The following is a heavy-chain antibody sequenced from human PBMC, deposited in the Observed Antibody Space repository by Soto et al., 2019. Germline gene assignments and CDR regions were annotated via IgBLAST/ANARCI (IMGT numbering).Heavy chain of an antibody. CDR1: GYTFTSYG. V-gene: IGHV1-18*01. D-gene: IGHD2-15*01. J-gene: IGHJ4*02. CDR2: ISAYNGNT. Sequence: QVQLVQSGAEVKKPGASVKVSCKASGYTFTSYGISWVRQAPGQGLEWMGWISAYNGNTNYAQKLQGRVTMTTDTSTSTADMELRRLRSDDTAVYYCVVAAQPYDFDYWGQGTLVTVSS. CDR3: VVAAQPYDFDY.